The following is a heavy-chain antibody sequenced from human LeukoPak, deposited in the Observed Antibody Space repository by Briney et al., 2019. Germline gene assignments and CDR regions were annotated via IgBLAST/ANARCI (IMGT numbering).Heavy chain of an antibody. J-gene: IGHJ4*02. Sequence: GGSLRLSCAASGFTYSSYGMHWVRQAPGKGLEGVAVIWYDGSNKYYADSVTGRFTIPRDNSKNTLYLQMNSLRAEDTAVYYCARDLCSSTSCYAGLDYWGQGTLVTVSS. V-gene: IGHV3-33*01. CDR3: ARDLCSSTSCYAGLDY. CDR2: IWYDGSNK. D-gene: IGHD2-2*01. CDR1: GFTYSSYG.